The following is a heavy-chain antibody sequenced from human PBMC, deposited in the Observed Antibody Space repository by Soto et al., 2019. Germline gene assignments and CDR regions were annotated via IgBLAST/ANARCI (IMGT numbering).Heavy chain of an antibody. CDR1: GFSFSGYS. CDR3: ARDHKVAGTFDS. CDR2: ISPSSSFI. D-gene: IGHD6-19*01. V-gene: IGHV3-21*01. J-gene: IGHJ4*02. Sequence: GGSLRLSCAGSGFSFSGYSMNWVRQAPGKGLEWVSSISPSSSFIYYGDSVKGRFTVSRDNAKNSLYLRMNSLRVEDTAVYYCARDHKVAGTFDSWGQGTLVTVSS.